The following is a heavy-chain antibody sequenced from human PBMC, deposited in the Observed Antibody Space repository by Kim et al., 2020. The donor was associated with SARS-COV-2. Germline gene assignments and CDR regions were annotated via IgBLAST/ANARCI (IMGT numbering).Heavy chain of an antibody. Sequence: GGSLRLSCAASGFTFNDHAMHWVRQPPGKGLEWVAVVWYDGSHQYYADSVEGRFTISRDNSDNSVFLQMSSLRADDTAVYFCAKDRNVLTGSVVYWGQGTRVSVST. CDR2: VWYDGSHQ. V-gene: IGHV3-33*03. CDR3: AKDRNVLTGSVVY. CDR1: GFTFNDHA. J-gene: IGHJ4*02. D-gene: IGHD3-9*01.